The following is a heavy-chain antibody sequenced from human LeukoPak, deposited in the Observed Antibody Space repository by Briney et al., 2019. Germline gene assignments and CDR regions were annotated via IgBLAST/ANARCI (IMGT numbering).Heavy chain of an antibody. D-gene: IGHD6-13*01. J-gene: IGHJ6*03. V-gene: IGHV1-2*06. CDR3: ARDRRIMLAAAGKFGYYMDV. CDR2: INPNSGGT. Sequence: ASVKVSCKASGYTFTGYYMHWVRQAPGQGLEWMGRINPNSGGTNYAQKFQGRVTMTGDTSISTAYMELSRLRSDDTAVYYCARDRRIMLAAAGKFGYYMDVWGKGTTVTVSS. CDR1: GYTFTGYY.